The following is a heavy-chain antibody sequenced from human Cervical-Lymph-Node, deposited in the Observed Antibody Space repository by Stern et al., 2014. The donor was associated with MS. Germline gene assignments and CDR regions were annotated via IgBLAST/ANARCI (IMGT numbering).Heavy chain of an antibody. CDR1: GDSITSSNW. CDR2: IYHRGNP. J-gene: IGHJ4*02. CDR3: ARDAGHYGDYVN. Sequence: VQLVESGPGLVKPSGTLSLTCVVSGDSITSSNWWSWVRQAPGKGLEWIGEIYHRGNPNYNPSLKSRVTMSIDKSKNQFSLKLSSVTAADTAVYFCARDAGHYGDYVNWGQGTLVTVSS. V-gene: IGHV4/OR15-8*02. D-gene: IGHD4-17*01.